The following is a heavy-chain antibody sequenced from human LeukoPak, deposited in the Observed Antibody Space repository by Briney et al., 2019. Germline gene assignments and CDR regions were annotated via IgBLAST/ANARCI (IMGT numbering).Heavy chain of an antibody. CDR2: ISLAGQT. V-gene: IGHV4-59*12. CDR3: SRESGAFCPFGY. D-gene: IGHD1-26*01. CDR1: GGSISSDY. J-gene: IGHJ4*02. Sequence: PSDTLSLICTVSGGSISSDYWSWIRQPPGKGLEWIGEISLAGQTNYNPSLNGRVTMSLDKSSNQLSLNLTSVTAADTATYYCSRESGAFCPFGYWGQGTLVIVSS.